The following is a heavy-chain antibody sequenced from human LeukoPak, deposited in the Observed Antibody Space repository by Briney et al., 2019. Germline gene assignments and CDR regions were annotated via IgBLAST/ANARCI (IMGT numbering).Heavy chain of an antibody. CDR1: GFIVSSNY. D-gene: IGHD5-12*01. J-gene: IGHJ4*02. CDR3: ARVATTWTYYFDY. V-gene: IGHV3-53*01. Sequence: GGSLRLSCAASGFIVSSNYMSWVRQAPGKGLEWVSVIYSGGSTYYADSVKGRFIISRDNSKNTLYLRMNSLRAEDTAVYYCARVATTWTYYFDYWGQGTLVTVSS. CDR2: IYSGGST.